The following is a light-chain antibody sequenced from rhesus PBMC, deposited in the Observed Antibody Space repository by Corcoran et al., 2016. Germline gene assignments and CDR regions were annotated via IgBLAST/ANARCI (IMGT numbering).Light chain of an antibody. CDR1: QGISSY. V-gene: IGKV1-25*01. Sequence: DIQMTQSPSSLSASVGDRVTITCRASQGISSYLAWYQQKPGKVPKLLIYKASTFQSGVPSRLSGSGSGTDFTLTISSLQPEDFATYYCRQRDSYPLTFGGGTTVEIK. CDR2: KAS. J-gene: IGKJ4*01. CDR3: RQRDSYPLT.